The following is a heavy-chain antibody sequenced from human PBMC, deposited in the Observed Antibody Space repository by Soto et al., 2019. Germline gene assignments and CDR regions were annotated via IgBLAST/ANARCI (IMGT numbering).Heavy chain of an antibody. J-gene: IGHJ6*02. CDR2: IGGSGGSS. V-gene: IGHV3-23*01. Sequence: EGSLRLSCAASGFTFSSYAMSWVRQAPGKELELVSAIGGSGGSSYYADSVKGRFTISRDNSKNTLYLQMDSLRADDTAVYYCAKDHGYTSSWFFCMDVWGQGTSVTVSS. D-gene: IGHD6-13*01. CDR3: AKDHGYTSSWFFCMDV. CDR1: GFTFSSYA.